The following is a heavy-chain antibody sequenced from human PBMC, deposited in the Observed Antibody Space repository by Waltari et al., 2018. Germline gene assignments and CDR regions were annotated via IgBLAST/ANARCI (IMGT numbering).Heavy chain of an antibody. Sequence: QVQLVQSGAAEKKPGSSVKVSCKASGGTFSTYAISWVRQAPGQGLEWMGGIIPIFGTANYAQKFQGRVTITADESTSTAYMELSSLRSEDTAVYYCAQRSTGTVNFDYWGQGTLVTVSS. CDR2: IIPIFGTA. D-gene: IGHD4-17*01. V-gene: IGHV1-69*01. CDR3: AQRSTGTVNFDY. J-gene: IGHJ4*02. CDR1: GGTFSTYA.